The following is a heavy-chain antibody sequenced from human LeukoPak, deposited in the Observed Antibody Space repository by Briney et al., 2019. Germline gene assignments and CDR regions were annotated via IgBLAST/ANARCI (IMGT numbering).Heavy chain of an antibody. CDR2: IYYSGST. CDR3: ARVSQVALSTEYYFDY. V-gene: IGHV4-39*07. J-gene: IGHJ4*02. D-gene: IGHD3-9*01. CDR1: GGSISSSSYY. Sequence: SETLSLTCTVSGGSISSSSYYWGWIRPPPGEGLEWIGSIYYSGSTYYNPSLKSRVTISVDTSKNQFSLRMTSVTAADTAVYFCARVSQVALSTEYYFDYWGQGTLVTVSS.